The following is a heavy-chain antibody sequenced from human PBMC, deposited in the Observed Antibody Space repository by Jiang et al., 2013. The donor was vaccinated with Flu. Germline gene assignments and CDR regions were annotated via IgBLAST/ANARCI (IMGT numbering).Heavy chain of an antibody. J-gene: IGHJ4*02. V-gene: IGHV3-15*01. D-gene: IGHD3-16*01. Sequence: RFTISRDDSKNTLWLQMNSLKTEDTAVYYCTRDLVRDVILIPATYFDYWGQGALVTVSS. CDR3: TRDLVRDVILIPATYFDY.